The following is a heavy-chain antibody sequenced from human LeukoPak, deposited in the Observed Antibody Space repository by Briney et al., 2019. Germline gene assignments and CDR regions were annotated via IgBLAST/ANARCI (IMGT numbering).Heavy chain of an antibody. J-gene: IGHJ4*02. D-gene: IGHD2-15*01. CDR2: ISGSGGST. CDR3: AKAGAVVVVAAKYFDY. CDR1: GFPLCNYA. Sequence: GSLRLFCAASGFPLCNYAISWVRQAPGKGPEWGPAISGSGGSTYYADSVKGRFTISRDNSKNTLYLQMNSLRAEDTAVYYCAKAGAVVVVAAKYFDYWGQGTLVTVSS. V-gene: IGHV3-23*01.